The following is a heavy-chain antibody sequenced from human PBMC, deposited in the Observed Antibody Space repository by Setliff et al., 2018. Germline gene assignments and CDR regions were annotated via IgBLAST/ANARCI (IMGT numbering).Heavy chain of an antibody. V-gene: IGHV3-23*01. J-gene: IGHJ4*02. D-gene: IGHD3-9*01. CDR1: GFTFSSYA. CDR2: ISGSSGNT. CDR3: ACPDILTGLYDY. Sequence: GESLKISCVASGFTFSSYAMSWVRQAPGKGLEWVSAISGSSGNTFYADSVKGRFTISRENSKDTLYLQMNSLRAEDTAVYYCACPDILTGLYDYWGQGTLVTVSS.